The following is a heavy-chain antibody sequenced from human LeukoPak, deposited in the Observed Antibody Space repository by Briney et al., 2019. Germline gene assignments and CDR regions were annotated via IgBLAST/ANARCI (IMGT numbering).Heavy chain of an antibody. CDR3: ARAVIPEDDFWSGYSNWFDS. J-gene: IGHJ5*01. CDR2: ISSSGSTI. Sequence: GGSLRLSCAASGFTISDYYMSWIRQAPGKGLERVSYISSSGSTIYYADSVKGRFTISRDNAKNSLYLQMNSLRAEDTAVYYCARAVIPEDDFWSGYSNWFDSWGQGTLVTVSS. V-gene: IGHV3-11*04. CDR1: GFTISDYY. D-gene: IGHD3-3*01.